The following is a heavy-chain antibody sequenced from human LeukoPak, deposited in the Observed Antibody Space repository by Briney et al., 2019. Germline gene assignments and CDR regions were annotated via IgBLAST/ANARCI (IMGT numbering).Heavy chain of an antibody. Sequence: PGGSLRLSCAASGFTFSSYGMHWVRQAPGKGLEWVAVISYDGSNKYYADSVKGRFTISRDNAKNSLYLQMNSLRAEDTAVYYCAKDSGSDFWSGYLDYWGQGTLVTVSS. CDR3: AKDSGSDFWSGYLDY. CDR2: ISYDGSNK. CDR1: GFTFSSYG. V-gene: IGHV3-30*18. J-gene: IGHJ4*02. D-gene: IGHD3-3*01.